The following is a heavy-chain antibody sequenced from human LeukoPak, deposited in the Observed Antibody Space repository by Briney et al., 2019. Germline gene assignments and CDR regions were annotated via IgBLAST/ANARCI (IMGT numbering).Heavy chain of an antibody. J-gene: IGHJ4*02. D-gene: IGHD6-13*01. CDR3: VKDRWVDH. CDR1: GFIFSPYA. CDR2: ISSEGKTT. Sequence: GGSLRLSCSASGFIFSPYAMHWVRQAPGKGLEYVSSISSEGKTTYYADSVKGRFTISRDNSKNTLYLQMSSLRPEDTAEYYCVKDRWVDHWGQGTPVTVSS. V-gene: IGHV3-64D*06.